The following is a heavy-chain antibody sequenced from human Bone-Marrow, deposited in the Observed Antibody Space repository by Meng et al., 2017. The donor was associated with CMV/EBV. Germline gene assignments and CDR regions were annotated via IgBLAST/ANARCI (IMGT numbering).Heavy chain of an antibody. CDR1: GFTFTNAW. V-gene: IGHV3-15*05. CDR2: IKSKTDGGTT. Sequence: GESLKISCAVSGFTFTNAWMSWVRQAPGKGLEWVGRIKSKTDGGTTDYAAPVKGRFTISRDDSKNTLYLQMNSLRAEDTAVYYCARDATEYGMDVWGQGTTVTVSS. CDR3: ARDATEYGMDV. J-gene: IGHJ6*02. D-gene: IGHD1-14*01.